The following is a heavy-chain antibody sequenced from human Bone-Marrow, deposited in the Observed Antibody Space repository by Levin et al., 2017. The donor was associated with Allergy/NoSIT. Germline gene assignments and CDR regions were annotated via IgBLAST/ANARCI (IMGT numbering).Heavy chain of an antibody. CDR2: ISVISNI. Sequence: GESLKISCAASGFTFSSYGMNWVRQAPGKGLEWVSAISVISNIYYADSVKGRFTISRDNAKNSLYLQMNSLRAEDTAVYYCARDRSDYRLPIDYWGQGTLVTVSS. V-gene: IGHV3-21*01. J-gene: IGHJ4*02. CDR3: ARDRSDYRLPIDY. CDR1: GFTFSSYG. D-gene: IGHD4-17*01.